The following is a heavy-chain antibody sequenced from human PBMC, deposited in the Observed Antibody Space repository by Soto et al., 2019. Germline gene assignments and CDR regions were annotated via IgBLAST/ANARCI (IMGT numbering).Heavy chain of an antibody. CDR3: AKASATVKSDGMDV. J-gene: IGHJ6*02. V-gene: IGHV3-23*01. CDR2: ISSGANT. Sequence: EVQLLESGGGLVQPGGSLRLSCAASGFTFSSYAMSWVRQAPGKGLECVSSISSGANTYYTDSVRGRFTISRDNSKNSLYLQMSSLRADDTAIYYCAKASATVKSDGMDVWGQGPKVTVS. CDR1: GFTFSSYA.